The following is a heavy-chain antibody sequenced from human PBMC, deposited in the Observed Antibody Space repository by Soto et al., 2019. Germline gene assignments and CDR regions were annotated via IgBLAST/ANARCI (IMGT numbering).Heavy chain of an antibody. CDR2: INHSGST. V-gene: IGHV4-34*01. CDR1: GGSFSGHY. J-gene: IGHJ5*02. CDR3: ARAPPYYYDSSGSS. D-gene: IGHD3-22*01. Sequence: PSETLSLTCAVYGGSFSGHYWSWIRQPPGKGLEWIGEINHSGSTNYNPSLKSRVTISVDTSKNQFSLKLSSVTAADTAVYYCARAPPYYYDSSGSSWGQGTLVTVSS.